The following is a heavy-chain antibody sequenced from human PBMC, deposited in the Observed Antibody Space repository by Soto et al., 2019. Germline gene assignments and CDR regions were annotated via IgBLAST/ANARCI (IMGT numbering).Heavy chain of an antibody. V-gene: IGHV4-34*01. Sequence: NPLETLSLTCAVYGGSFSGYYWSWIRQPPGKGLEWIGEINHSGSTNYNPSLKSRVTISVDTSKNQFSLRLSSVTAADTAVYYCARERRGMVRGVIPFDYWGQGTLVTVSS. CDR1: GGSFSGYY. CDR2: INHSGST. CDR3: ARERRGMVRGVIPFDY. D-gene: IGHD3-10*01. J-gene: IGHJ4*02.